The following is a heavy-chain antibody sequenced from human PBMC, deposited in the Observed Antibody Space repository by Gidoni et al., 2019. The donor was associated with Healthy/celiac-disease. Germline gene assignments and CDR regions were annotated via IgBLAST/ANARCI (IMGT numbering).Heavy chain of an antibody. Sequence: QVQLVQSGAEVKKPGASVKVSCKASGYTFTSYGISWVRQAPGQGLGWMGWISDYNGNTNYAQKLQGRVTMTTDTSTSTAYMELRSLRSDDTAVYYCARGRTLRPKKETGNFDYWGQGTLVTVSS. J-gene: IGHJ4*02. CDR1: GYTFTSYG. CDR3: ARGRTLRPKKETGNFDY. V-gene: IGHV1-18*04. CDR2: ISDYNGNT. D-gene: IGHD6-13*01.